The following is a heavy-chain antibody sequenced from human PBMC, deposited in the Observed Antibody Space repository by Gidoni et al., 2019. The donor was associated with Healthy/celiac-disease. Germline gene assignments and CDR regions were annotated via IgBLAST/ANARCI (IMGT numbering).Heavy chain of an antibody. D-gene: IGHD3-3*01. CDR3: ARDHPNYDFWSGYLNYYYYGMDV. V-gene: IGHV3-11*01. CDR1: GFTFSDYY. Sequence: QVQLVESGGGLVKPGGSLRLSCAASGFTFSDYYMSWIRQAPGKGPGWVSYISNSGSTIYYADSVKGRFTNPRDNAKNSLYLQMNSLRAEDTAVYYCARDHPNYDFWSGYLNYYYYGMDVWGQGTTVTVSS. CDR2: ISNSGSTI. J-gene: IGHJ6*02.